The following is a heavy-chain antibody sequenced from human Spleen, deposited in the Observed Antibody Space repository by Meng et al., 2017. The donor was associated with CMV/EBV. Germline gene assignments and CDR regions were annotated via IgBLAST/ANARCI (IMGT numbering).Heavy chain of an antibody. CDR2: IIPVFSAT. D-gene: IGHD1-26*01. V-gene: IGHV1-69*05. Sequence: RSYTISWVRQALGQGLEWMGGIIPVFSATHYSQKFQGRVTITTDESTSTSYMELTSLRSDDTAVYYCATWEGIPTRGSGGTFNWFDPWGQGTLVTVSS. CDR3: ATWEGIPTRGSGGTFNWFDP. CDR1: RSYT. J-gene: IGHJ5*02.